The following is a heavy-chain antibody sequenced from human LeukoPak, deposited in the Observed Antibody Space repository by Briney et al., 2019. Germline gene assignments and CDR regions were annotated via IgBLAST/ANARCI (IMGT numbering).Heavy chain of an antibody. Sequence: VASVKVSCKASGYTFTSYYMHWVRQAPGQGLEWMGIINPSGGSTSYAQKFQGRVTMTRDMSTSTVYMELSRLRSDDTAVYYCARGMHIVVVTAIPLYYFDYWGQGTLVTVSS. CDR2: INPSGGST. J-gene: IGHJ4*02. CDR3: ARGMHIVVVTAIPLYYFDY. V-gene: IGHV1-46*01. CDR1: GYTFTSYY. D-gene: IGHD2-21*02.